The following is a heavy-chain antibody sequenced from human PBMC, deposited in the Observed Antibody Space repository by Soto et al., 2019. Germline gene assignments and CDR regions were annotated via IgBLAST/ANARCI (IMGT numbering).Heavy chain of an antibody. CDR3: ARAALSSRYYYFDY. D-gene: IGHD1-26*01. CDR2: IYHSGNT. Sequence: QLQLQESGSGMVKPSQTLSLTCAVSGGYVTSGNYAWSWLRQPPGEGLEWIGYIYHSGNTYYNPSLRSRVTISLDRSKNQFSLMLNSVTAADTALYYCARAALSSRYYYFDYWGQGSLVTVSS. CDR1: GGYVTSGNYA. J-gene: IGHJ4*02. V-gene: IGHV4-30-2*01.